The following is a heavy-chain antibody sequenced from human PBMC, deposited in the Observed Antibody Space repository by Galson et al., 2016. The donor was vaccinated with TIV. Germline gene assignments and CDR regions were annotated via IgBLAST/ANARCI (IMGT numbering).Heavy chain of an antibody. D-gene: IGHD2-21*01. CDR3: ARNDFPDCGGDCDTEYFFDY. CDR2: IYPGDSHT. Sequence: SGAEVKKPGESLKISCKVSGYNFSRYWIGWVRQKPGNGLEWMGMIYPGDSHTRYSASFRGQVTISVDKSIDTAYLQWSSLRASDTALYFCARNDFPDCGGDCDTEYFFDYWGQGTLVSVSS. J-gene: IGHJ4*02. CDR1: GYNFSRYW. V-gene: IGHV5-51*03.